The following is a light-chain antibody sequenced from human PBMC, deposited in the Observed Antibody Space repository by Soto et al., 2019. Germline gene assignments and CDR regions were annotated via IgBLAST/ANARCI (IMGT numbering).Light chain of an antibody. CDR2: GNS. Sequence: QSVLTQPPSVSGAPGQRVTISCTGSSSNIGAGYDVHWYQKLPGTAPKLLIYGNSNRPSGVPDRFSGAKSGTSASLAITGLQAEDEADYYCQSYDSRLSGSVVFGGGTKVTVL. J-gene: IGLJ2*01. CDR3: QSYDSRLSGSVV. CDR1: SSNIGAGYD. V-gene: IGLV1-40*01.